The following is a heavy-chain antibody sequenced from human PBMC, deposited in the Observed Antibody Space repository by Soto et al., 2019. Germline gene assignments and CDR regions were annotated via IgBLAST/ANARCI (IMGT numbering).Heavy chain of an antibody. CDR2: ISAYNGNT. V-gene: IGHV1-18*01. CDR3: ARILRDTAMVYGMDV. J-gene: IGHJ6*02. D-gene: IGHD5-18*01. CDR1: GYTFTSYG. Sequence: QVQLVQSGAEVKKPGASVKVSCKASGYTFTSYGISWVRQAPGQGLEWMGWISAYNGNTNYAQKLQGRVTMTTDTSTSTAYMDRRSLRSDDTAVYYCARILRDTAMVYGMDVWGQGTTVTVSS.